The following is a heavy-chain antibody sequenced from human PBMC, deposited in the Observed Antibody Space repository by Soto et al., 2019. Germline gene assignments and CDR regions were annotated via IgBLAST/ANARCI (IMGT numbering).Heavy chain of an antibody. CDR2: IIPIFGTA. Sequence: SVKVSCKASGGTFSSYAISWVRQAPGQGLEWMGGIIPIFGTANYAQKFQGRVTITADESTSTAYMELSSLRSEDTAMYYCARDGTLYDSSAYYYLYWGQGTLVTVSS. V-gene: IGHV1-69*13. D-gene: IGHD3-22*01. J-gene: IGHJ4*02. CDR1: GGTFSSYA. CDR3: ARDGTLYDSSAYYYLY.